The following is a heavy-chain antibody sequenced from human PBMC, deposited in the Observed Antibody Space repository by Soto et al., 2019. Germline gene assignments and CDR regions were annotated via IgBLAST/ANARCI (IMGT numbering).Heavy chain of an antibody. V-gene: IGHV3-21*01. Sequence: GGSLRLSCAASGFTFTRYSMNWVRQAPGKGLEWVSSISSTTNYIYYADSMKGRFTVSRDNAKDSVYLEMNSLSAEDTAVYYCARESEDLTSNFDYWGQGTLVTVSS. CDR2: ISSTTNYI. CDR3: ARESEDLTSNFDY. J-gene: IGHJ4*02. CDR1: GFTFTRYS.